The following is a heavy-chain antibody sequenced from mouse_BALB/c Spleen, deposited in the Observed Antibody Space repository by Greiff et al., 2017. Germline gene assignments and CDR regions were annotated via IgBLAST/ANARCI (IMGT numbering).Heavy chain of an antibody. Sequence: QVQLQQSGAELVRPGVSVKLSCKGSGYTFTDYAMHWVKQSHAKSLEWIGVISTYYGDASYNQKFKGKATMTVDKSSSTAYMELARLTSEDSAIYYCARGGSMISWYFDVWGAGTTVTVSS. D-gene: IGHD2-3*01. CDR1: GYTFTDYA. V-gene: IGHV1S137*01. CDR3: ARGGSMISWYFDV. CDR2: ISTYYGDA. J-gene: IGHJ1*01.